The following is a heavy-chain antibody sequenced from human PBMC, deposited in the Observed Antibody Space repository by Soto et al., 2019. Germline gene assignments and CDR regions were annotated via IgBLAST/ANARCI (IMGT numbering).Heavy chain of an antibody. Sequence: SETLSLTCTVSGGSISSYYWSWIRQPPGKGLEWIGYIYYSGSTNYNPSLKSRVTISVDTSKNQFSLKLSSVTAADAAVYYCARVQHIAARPDYYYYYGMDVWGQGTTVTVSS. J-gene: IGHJ6*02. CDR1: GGSISSYY. V-gene: IGHV4-59*01. CDR2: IYYSGST. D-gene: IGHD6-6*01. CDR3: ARVQHIAARPDYYYYYGMDV.